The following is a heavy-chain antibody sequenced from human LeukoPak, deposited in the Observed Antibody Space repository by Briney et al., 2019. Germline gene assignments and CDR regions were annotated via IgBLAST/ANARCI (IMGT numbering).Heavy chain of an antibody. CDR3: AKDDRIAARGGDFDY. V-gene: IGHV3-23*01. Sequence: WIRQTPGKGLEWVSAISGSGGSTYYADSVKGRFTISRDNSKNTLYLQMNSLRAEDTAVYYCAKDDRIAARGGDFDYWGQGTLVTVSS. CDR2: ISGSGGST. D-gene: IGHD6-6*01. J-gene: IGHJ4*02.